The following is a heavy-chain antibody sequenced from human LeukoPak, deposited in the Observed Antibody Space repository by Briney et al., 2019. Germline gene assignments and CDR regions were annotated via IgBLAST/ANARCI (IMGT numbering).Heavy chain of an antibody. CDR3: ATLYGDHGYY. J-gene: IGHJ4*02. D-gene: IGHD4-17*01. Sequence: GGSLRLSCAASGLDFRSNAMKWVRQAPGKGLEWVAAISGNGGTYYADSVKGRFTISRDTSKNTLYVQLNSLRAEDTALYYCATLYGDHGYYWGQGTLVTVSS. V-gene: IGHV3-23*01. CDR1: GLDFRSNA. CDR2: ISGNGGT.